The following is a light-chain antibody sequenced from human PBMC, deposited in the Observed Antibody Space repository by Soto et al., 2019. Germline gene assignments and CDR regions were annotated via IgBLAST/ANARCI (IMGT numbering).Light chain of an antibody. J-gene: IGLJ1*01. CDR1: SSDVGGYNY. CDR2: HVS. Sequence: QSASVSGSPGQSITISCTGTSSDVGGYNYVSWYQQYPGKAPKLMIYHVSNRPSGVSNRFSGSKSGNSASLTISGLQAEDEADYYCSSYTSTSTYVFGTGTKLTVL. CDR3: SSYTSTSTYV. V-gene: IGLV2-14*01.